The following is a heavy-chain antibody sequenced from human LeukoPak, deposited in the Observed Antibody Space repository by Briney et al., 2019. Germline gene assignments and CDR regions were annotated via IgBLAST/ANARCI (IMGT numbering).Heavy chain of an antibody. V-gene: IGHV1-69*05. J-gene: IGHJ4*02. D-gene: IGHD5-24*01. CDR3: AAEMATIRGLWYFDY. Sequence: EASVKVSCKASGGTFSSYAISWVRQAPGQGLEWMGGIIPIFGTANYAQKIQGRVTITTDESTSTAYMELSSLRSEDTTVYYCAAEMATIRGLWYFDYWGQGTLVTVSS. CDR2: IIPIFGTA. CDR1: GGTFSSYA.